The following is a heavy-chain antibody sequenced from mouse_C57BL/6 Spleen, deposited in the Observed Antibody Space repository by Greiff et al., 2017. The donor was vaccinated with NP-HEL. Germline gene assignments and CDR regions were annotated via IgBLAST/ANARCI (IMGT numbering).Heavy chain of an antibody. V-gene: IGHV1-64*01. J-gene: IGHJ4*01. Sequence: QVQLQQPGAELVKPGASVKLSCKASGYTFTSYWMHWVKQRPGQGLEWIGMIHPNSGSTNYNEKFKSKATLTVDKSSSTAYMQLSSLTSEDSAVYYCARSEGGYGSSYYYAMDYWGQGTSVTVSS. CDR1: GYTFTSYW. CDR2: IHPNSGST. CDR3: ARSEGGYGSSYYYAMDY. D-gene: IGHD1-1*01.